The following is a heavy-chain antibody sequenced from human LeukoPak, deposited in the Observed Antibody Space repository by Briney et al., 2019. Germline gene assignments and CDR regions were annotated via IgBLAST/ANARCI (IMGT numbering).Heavy chain of an antibody. CDR2: IIPIFGTA. J-gene: IGHJ4*02. D-gene: IGHD6-19*01. Sequence: SVKVSCEASGGTFSGYAISWVRQAPGQGLEWMRRIIPIFGTANYAQKFQGRVTITTDESTSTAYIELSSLRSEDTAVYYCATAAAGTGDDYWGQGTLVTVSS. CDR1: GGTFSGYA. CDR3: ATAAAGTGDDY. V-gene: IGHV1-69*05.